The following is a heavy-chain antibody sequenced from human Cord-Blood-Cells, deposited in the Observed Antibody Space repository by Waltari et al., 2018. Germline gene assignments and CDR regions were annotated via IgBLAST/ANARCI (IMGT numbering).Heavy chain of an antibody. CDR3: ARGPLPLWFMHNWFDP. CDR1: GGSFSGYY. V-gene: IGHV4-34*01. D-gene: IGHD3-10*01. Sequence: QVQLQQWGAGLLKPSETLSLTCAVYGGSFSGYYWSWIRQHPGKGLEWIGEINHSGSTNYNPSLKSRVTISVDTSKNQFSLKLSSVTAADTAVYYCARGPLPLWFMHNWFDPWGQGTLVTVSS. CDR2: INHSGST. J-gene: IGHJ5*02.